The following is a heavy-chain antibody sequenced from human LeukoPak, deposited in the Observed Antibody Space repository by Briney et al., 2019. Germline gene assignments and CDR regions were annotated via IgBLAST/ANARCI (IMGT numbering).Heavy chain of an antibody. CDR1: GGSFSGYY. D-gene: IGHD6-6*01. CDR3: ARALYRIAARTSRGYYYYMDV. Sequence: KSSETLSLTCAVYGGSFSGYYWSWLRQPPGKGLEGIGEINHSGSTNYIPSLKSRVTISVDTSKNQFSLKPSSVTAADTAVYDCARALYRIAARTSRGYYYYMDVWGKGTTVTVSS. V-gene: IGHV4-34*01. CDR2: INHSGST. J-gene: IGHJ6*03.